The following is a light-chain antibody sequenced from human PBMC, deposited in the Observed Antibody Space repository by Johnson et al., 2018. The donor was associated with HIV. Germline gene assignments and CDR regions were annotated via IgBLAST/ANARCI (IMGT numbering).Light chain of an antibody. V-gene: IGLV1-51*01. CDR2: DNN. Sequence: QFVLTQPPSVSAAPGQRVTISCSGTSSTFGNSYISWYQLLPGSPPKLLIYDNNKRPSGIPDRFSGSKSGTSATLGITGLQTGDEADYYCGTWDSNLSAGVFGTGPKVTVL. J-gene: IGLJ1*01. CDR1: SSTFGNSY. CDR3: GTWDSNLSAGV.